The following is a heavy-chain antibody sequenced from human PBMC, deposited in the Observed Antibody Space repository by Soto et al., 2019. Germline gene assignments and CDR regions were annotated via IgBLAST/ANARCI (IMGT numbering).Heavy chain of an antibody. D-gene: IGHD3-3*01. J-gene: IGHJ3*02. CDR2: IYTSGST. Sequence: PSGTLSLTCTVSGGSISSYYWSWIRQPSGKGLEWIGRIYTSGSTNYNPSLKSRVTMSVDTSKNQFSLELSSVTAADTAVYYCARHLNDFWSGYYHDAFDIWGQGTMVTVSS. V-gene: IGHV4-4*07. CDR1: GGSISSYY. CDR3: ARHLNDFWSGYYHDAFDI.